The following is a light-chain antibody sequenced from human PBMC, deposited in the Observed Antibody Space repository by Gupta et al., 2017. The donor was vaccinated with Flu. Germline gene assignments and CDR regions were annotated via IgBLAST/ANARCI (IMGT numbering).Light chain of an antibody. Sequence: EIVLTHSPDFQSVTPKEKVTIPCRASQSISSSLHWYQQRPDQSPKLLIKYASQSFSGVPSRFSGSGSGTDFTLTINSLEAEDAATYYCHHSRSLPWTFGQGTKVEIK. CDR2: YAS. J-gene: IGKJ1*01. CDR1: QSISSS. CDR3: HHSRSLPWT. V-gene: IGKV6-21*01.